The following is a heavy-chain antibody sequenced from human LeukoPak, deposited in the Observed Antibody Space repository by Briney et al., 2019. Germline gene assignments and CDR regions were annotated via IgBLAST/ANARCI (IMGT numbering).Heavy chain of an antibody. Sequence: GGSLRLSCAASGFTSGNYAFSWVRRAPGRGLEWVSIVGDNTDTHYADSVKGRFTISRDNSNNALYLQMNSLRAEDTATYFCAKSSGKSFPSSRVFDFWGQGTLVTVSS. CDR1: GFTSGNYA. CDR3: AKSSGKSFPSSRVFDF. V-gene: IGHV3-23*01. J-gene: IGHJ4*02. CDR2: VGDNTDT. D-gene: IGHD6-13*01.